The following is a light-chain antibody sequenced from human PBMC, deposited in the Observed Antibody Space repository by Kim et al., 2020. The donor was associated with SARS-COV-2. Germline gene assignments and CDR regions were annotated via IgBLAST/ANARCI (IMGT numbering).Light chain of an antibody. CDR2: DAS. V-gene: IGKV3-20*01. Sequence: LSRGERATLSCRANQRISSNYLAWYQHKPGQSPRLLIHDASNRATGIPDRFSGSGSGTDFTLTISRLEPEDFAVYYCHQYIRSPYSFGQGTKLEI. CDR1: QRISSNY. CDR3: HQYIRSPYS. J-gene: IGKJ2*03.